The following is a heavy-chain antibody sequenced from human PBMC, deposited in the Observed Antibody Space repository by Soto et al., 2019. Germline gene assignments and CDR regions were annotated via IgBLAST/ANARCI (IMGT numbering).Heavy chain of an antibody. V-gene: IGHV3-72*01. Sequence: EVQLVESGGGLVQPGGSLRLSCAASGFTFSDHYMDWVRQAPGKGLEWVGRTRNKANSYTTEYAASVKGRFTISRDDSKNSLYLQMNSLKTEGTAVYYCARPNPSWGYYFDYWGQGTLVTVSS. CDR1: GFTFSDHY. CDR3: ARPNPSWGYYFDY. J-gene: IGHJ4*02. CDR2: TRNKANSYTT. D-gene: IGHD2-2*01.